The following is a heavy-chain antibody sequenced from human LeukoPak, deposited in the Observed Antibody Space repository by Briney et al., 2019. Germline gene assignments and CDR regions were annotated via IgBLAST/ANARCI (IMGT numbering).Heavy chain of an antibody. J-gene: IGHJ4*02. CDR3: ASLREGSSWYGY. V-gene: IGHV1-69*06. D-gene: IGHD6-13*01. CDR1: GGTFSSYA. CDR2: ITPIFGTA. Sequence: WASVKVSCKASGGTFSSYAISWVRQAPGQGLEWMGGITPIFGTANYAQKFQGRVTITADKSTSTAYMELSSLRSEDTAVYYCASLREGSSWYGYWGQGTLVTVSS.